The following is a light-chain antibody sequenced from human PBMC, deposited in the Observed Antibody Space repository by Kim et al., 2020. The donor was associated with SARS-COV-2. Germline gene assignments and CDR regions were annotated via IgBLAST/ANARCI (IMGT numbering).Light chain of an antibody. CDR3: QQRSNWPHT. Sequence: LSPREKATLSCRASQSVSSYLAWYQQKPGQAPRLLIYDASNRATGIPARFSGSGSGTDFTLTISSLEPEDFAVYYCQQRSNWPHTFGGGTKVEIK. J-gene: IGKJ4*01. CDR1: QSVSSY. CDR2: DAS. V-gene: IGKV3-11*01.